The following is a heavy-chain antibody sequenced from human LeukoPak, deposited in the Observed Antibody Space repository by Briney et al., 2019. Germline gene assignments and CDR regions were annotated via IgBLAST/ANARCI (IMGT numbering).Heavy chain of an antibody. CDR2: ISSSGSTT. D-gene: IGHD3-22*01. J-gene: IGHJ5*02. CDR1: GFIFSSSE. CDR3: AGAPSSASRLWFDP. Sequence: PGGSLRLSCAASGFIFSSSEMDWVRQAPGKGLEWVSYISSSGSTTYYADSVKGRFTISRDNAKNSLYLQMNSLRAEDTAVYYCAGAPSSASRLWFDPWGQGILVTVSS. V-gene: IGHV3-48*03.